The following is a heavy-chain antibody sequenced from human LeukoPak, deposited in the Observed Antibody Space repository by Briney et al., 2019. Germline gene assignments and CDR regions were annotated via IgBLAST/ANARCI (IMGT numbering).Heavy chain of an antibody. Sequence: PGGSLRLSCAASGFTFSSYWMHWVRQAPGKGLVWVSRINSDGSSTSYADSVKGRFTLSRDNAKNTLYLQMNSLRAEDTAVYYCARGGGYSHGPVGYWGQGTLVTVSS. CDR2: INSDGSST. J-gene: IGHJ4*02. CDR1: GFTFSSYW. D-gene: IGHD5-18*01. V-gene: IGHV3-74*01. CDR3: ARGGGYSHGPVGY.